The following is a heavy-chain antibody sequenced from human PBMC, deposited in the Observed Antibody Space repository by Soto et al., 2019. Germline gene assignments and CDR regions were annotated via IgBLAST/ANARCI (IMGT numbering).Heavy chain of an antibody. J-gene: IGHJ4*02. V-gene: IGHV3-23*01. CDR3: ARDRYGEPLWGQDDFDY. D-gene: IGHD4-17*01. CDR1: GFTFSSYA. CDR2: ISDSGNST. Sequence: EAQLLESGGGLVQPGGSLRLSCAASGFTFSSYAMSWVRQAPGKGLEWVSTISDSGNSTYSADSVKGRFTISRDNSKNTLYLRMNSLRAEDTAVYYCARDRYGEPLWGQDDFDYWGQGTLVTVSS.